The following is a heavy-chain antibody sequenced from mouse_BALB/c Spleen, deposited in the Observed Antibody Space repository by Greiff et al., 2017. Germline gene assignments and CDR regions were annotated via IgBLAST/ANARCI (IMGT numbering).Heavy chain of an antibody. J-gene: IGHJ2*01. CDR3: TREAYYGSSLDY. D-gene: IGHD1-1*01. Sequence: EVHLVESGGGLVKPGGSLKLSCAASGFTFSSYTMSWVRQTPEKRLEWVATISSGGSYTYYPDSVKGRFTISRDNAKNTLYLQMSSLKSEDTAMYYCTREAYYGSSLDYWGQGTTLTVSS. V-gene: IGHV5-6-4*01. CDR1: GFTFSSYT. CDR2: ISSGGSYT.